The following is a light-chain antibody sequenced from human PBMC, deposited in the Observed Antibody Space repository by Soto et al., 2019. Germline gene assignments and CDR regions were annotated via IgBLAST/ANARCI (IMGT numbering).Light chain of an antibody. CDR3: SSYTCSSTPYV. CDR1: SSDVGGYNY. J-gene: IGLJ1*01. Sequence: QSALTQPASVSGSPGQSITISCTGTSSDVGGYNYVSWYQQHPVKAPKLMIYDVTNWPSGVSDRFSGSKSGNTASLTISGLQAEDEADYYCSSYTCSSTPYVFGTVTKVT. CDR2: DVT. V-gene: IGLV2-14*01.